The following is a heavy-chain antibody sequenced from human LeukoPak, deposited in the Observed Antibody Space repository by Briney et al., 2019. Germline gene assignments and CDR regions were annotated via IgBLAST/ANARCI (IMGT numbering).Heavy chain of an antibody. CDR3: VRVHSTTWYGSFLDY. V-gene: IGHV3-7*03. CDR1: GFTFSSYA. D-gene: IGHD6-13*01. Sequence: GRSLRLSCAASGFTFSSYAMHWVRQAPGKGLEWVANINPDGSEKYYVDSVKGRFTISRDNAENSLYLQMNSLKTEDTAVYYCVRVHSTTWYGSFLDYWGQGTLVTVSS. J-gene: IGHJ4*02. CDR2: INPDGSEK.